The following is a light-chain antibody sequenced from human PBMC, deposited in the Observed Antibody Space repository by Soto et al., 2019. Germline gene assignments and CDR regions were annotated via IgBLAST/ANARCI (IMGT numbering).Light chain of an antibody. Sequence: IMMTQSPATLSVSQGERATLSFRASQSVSSNLAWYQQKPGQAPRLLIYGASSRATGIPVRFSGSGSGTDFTLTISSLQPEDVASYYCQKYDSAPTFGPGTKVDIK. CDR1: QSVSSN. CDR3: QKYDSAPT. V-gene: IGKV3D-15*01. J-gene: IGKJ1*01. CDR2: GAS.